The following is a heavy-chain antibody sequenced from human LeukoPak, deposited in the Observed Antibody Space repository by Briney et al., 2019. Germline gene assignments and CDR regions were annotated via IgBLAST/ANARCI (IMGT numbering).Heavy chain of an antibody. V-gene: IGHV4-39*01. CDR2: TYYSRNT. Sequence: PSETLSLTCTVSGGSIGSSANFWGWVRQPPGRGLEWIASTYYSRNTYYNPSLKSRVTISVDTSKNQFSLKLSSVTAADTAVYYCARHEEEDGYNAKTFDYWGQGTLVTVSS. J-gene: IGHJ4*02. D-gene: IGHD5-24*01. CDR1: GGSIGSSANF. CDR3: ARHEEEDGYNAKTFDY.